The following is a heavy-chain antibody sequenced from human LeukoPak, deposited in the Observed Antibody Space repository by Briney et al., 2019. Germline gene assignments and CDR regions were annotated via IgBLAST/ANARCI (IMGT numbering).Heavy chain of an antibody. CDR3: AKGTVLRYFVWPPIAPNYYYGMDV. CDR2: ISYEGSNK. D-gene: IGHD3-9*01. CDR1: GFTFSSYG. J-gene: IGHJ6*02. Sequence: PGRSLRLSCAASGFTFSSYGMHWVRQAPGKGLEWVAVISYEGSNKYYADSVKGRFTISRYNSNKKQYLQMNSLRAEDTAEYYFAKGTVLRYFVWPPIAPNYYYGMDVWGQGTTVTVSS. V-gene: IGHV3-30*18.